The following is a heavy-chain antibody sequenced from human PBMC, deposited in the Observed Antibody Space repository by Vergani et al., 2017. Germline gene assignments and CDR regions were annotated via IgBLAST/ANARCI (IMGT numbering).Heavy chain of an antibody. CDR2: INPSGGST. V-gene: IGHV1-46*03. Sequence: QVQLVQSGAEVKKPGASVKVSCKASGYTFTGYYMHWVRQAPGQGLEWMGIINPSGGSTSYAQKFQGRVTMTRDTSTSTVYMELSSLRSEDTAVYYCARGGEAYSSSPGGWFDPWGQGTLVTVSS. CDR3: ARGGEAYSSSPGGWFDP. D-gene: IGHD6-6*01. CDR1: GYTFTGYY. J-gene: IGHJ5*02.